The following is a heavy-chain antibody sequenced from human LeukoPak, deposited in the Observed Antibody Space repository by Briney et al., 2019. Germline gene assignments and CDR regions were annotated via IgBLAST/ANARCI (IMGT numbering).Heavy chain of an antibody. CDR3: ATSGRYYDILTGHNWFDP. D-gene: IGHD3-9*01. Sequence: ASVKVSCKVSGYTLTELSMHWVRQAPGKGLEWMGGFDPEDGETIYAQKFQGRVTMTEDTSTDTAYMELSSLRSEDPAVYYCATSGRYYDILTGHNWFDPWGQGTLVTVSS. CDR1: GYTLTELS. V-gene: IGHV1-24*01. J-gene: IGHJ5*02. CDR2: FDPEDGET.